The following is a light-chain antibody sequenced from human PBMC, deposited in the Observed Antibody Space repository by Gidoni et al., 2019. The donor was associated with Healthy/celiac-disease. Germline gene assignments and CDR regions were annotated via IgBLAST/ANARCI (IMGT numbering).Light chain of an antibody. CDR1: QSVSSY. Sequence: IVFTPSPANLSLSPGERATLSCRARQSVSSYVAWYQQKPGQAPRLLIYDASNRATGIPARFSGSGSGTDFPLTISSLEPEDFAVYYCQQRSNWPRTFGQGTRLEIK. CDR3: QQRSNWPRT. J-gene: IGKJ5*01. V-gene: IGKV3-11*01. CDR2: DAS.